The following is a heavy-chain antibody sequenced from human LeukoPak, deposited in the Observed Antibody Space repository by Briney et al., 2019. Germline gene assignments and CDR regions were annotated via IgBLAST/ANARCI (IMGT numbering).Heavy chain of an antibody. Sequence: GASVKVSCKASGGTFSSYAISWVRQAPGQGLEWMGGIIPIFGTANYAQKFQGRVTITTDESTSTAYMELSSLRSEDTVVYYCARDRLPITIVGATSFYYWGQGTLVTVSS. D-gene: IGHD1-26*01. CDR2: IIPIFGTA. CDR1: GGTFSSYA. CDR3: ARDRLPITIVGATSFYY. J-gene: IGHJ4*02. V-gene: IGHV1-69*05.